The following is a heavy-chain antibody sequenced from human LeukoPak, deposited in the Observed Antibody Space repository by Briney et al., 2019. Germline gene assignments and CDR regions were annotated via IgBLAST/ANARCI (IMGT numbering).Heavy chain of an antibody. D-gene: IGHD3-3*01. CDR2: IIPIFGTA. CDR3: ARDERFLEWLLFNY. Sequence: SVKVSCKASGGTFSSYAISWLRQAPGQGLEWMGGIIPIFGTANYAQKFQGRVTITADESTSTAYMELNSLRSEDTAVYYCARDERFLEWLLFNYWGQGTLVTVSS. J-gene: IGHJ4*02. V-gene: IGHV1-69*13. CDR1: GGTFSSYA.